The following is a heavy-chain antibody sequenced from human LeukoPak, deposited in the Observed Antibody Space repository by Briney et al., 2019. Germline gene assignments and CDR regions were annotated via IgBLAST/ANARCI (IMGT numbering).Heavy chain of an antibody. D-gene: IGHD1-26*01. J-gene: IGHJ5*02. V-gene: IGHV3-74*01. CDR3: ARDRYSGSYFPDH. CDR2: INSDGSTT. Sequence: GGSLRLSCAASGFSFSDYWMHWVRQAPGRGLMWVSSINSDGSTTSYADSVRGRFTISRDNAKNTLYLQMNSLRAEDTAVYYCARDRYSGSYFPDHWGQGTLVTVSS. CDR1: GFSFSDYW.